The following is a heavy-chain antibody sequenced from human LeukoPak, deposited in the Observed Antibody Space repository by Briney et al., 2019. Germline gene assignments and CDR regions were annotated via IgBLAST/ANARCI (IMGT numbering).Heavy chain of an antibody. Sequence: ASVKVSCKASGYTFTYPYMHWVRQAPGQGLEWMGWINPNSGGTNYAQKFQGRVSMTRDTSISTAYMELSRLRFDDTAVYYCARDLGYTSSCWGQGTLVTVSS. D-gene: IGHD6-13*01. CDR1: GYTFTYPY. CDR2: INPNSGGT. V-gene: IGHV1-2*02. J-gene: IGHJ4*02. CDR3: ARDLGYTSSC.